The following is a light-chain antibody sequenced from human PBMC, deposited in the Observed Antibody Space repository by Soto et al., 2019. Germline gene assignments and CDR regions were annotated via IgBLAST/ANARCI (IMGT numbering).Light chain of an antibody. CDR3: QQYGSSGLT. CDR1: ERIYSAY. CDR2: GTS. J-gene: IGKJ4*01. V-gene: IGKV3-20*01. Sequence: EVVLTQSPGTLSLSRGERASLSCRASERIYSAYLGWYQQKPGQAPRLLIYGTSSRATGIPDRFSGSGSGTDFTLTISRLEPEDSAVYYCQQYGSSGLTFGGGTKVDIK.